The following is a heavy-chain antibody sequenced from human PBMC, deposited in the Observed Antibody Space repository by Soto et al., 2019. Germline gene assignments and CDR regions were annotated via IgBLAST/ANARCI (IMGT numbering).Heavy chain of an antibody. D-gene: IGHD2-15*01. CDR2: ISSSSSYT. Sequence: QVQLVESGGGLVQPGGSLRLSCAASGFTFSDYYMRWIRQAPGKGLEWVSYISSSSSYTNYADSVKGRVTISRDNAKNSLYLQMNSLRAEDTAVDYCARFSCSGGSCYDYWGQGTLVTVSS. J-gene: IGHJ4*02. CDR1: GFTFSDYY. CDR3: ARFSCSGGSCYDY. V-gene: IGHV3-11*06.